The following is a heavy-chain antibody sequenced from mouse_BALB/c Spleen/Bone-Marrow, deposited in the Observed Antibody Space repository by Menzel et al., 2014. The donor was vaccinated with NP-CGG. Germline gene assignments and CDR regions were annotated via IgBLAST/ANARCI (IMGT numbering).Heavy chain of an antibody. J-gene: IGHJ3*01. CDR2: IDPSNGRT. CDR1: GYTFTNYW. Sequence: QVQLQQSGAELVKPGASVKLSCETSGYTFTNYWMHWVRQRPGQGLEWIGEIDPSNGRTNFYEKFNNKATLTVDKSSNTAYMQLSSLTSEDSAVYYCATLGDWGQGTLVTVSA. V-gene: IGHV1S81*02. D-gene: IGHD4-1*01. CDR3: ATLGD.